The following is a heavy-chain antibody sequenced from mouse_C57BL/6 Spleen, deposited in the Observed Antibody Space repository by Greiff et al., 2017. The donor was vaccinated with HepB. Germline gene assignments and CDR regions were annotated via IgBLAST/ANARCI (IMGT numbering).Heavy chain of an antibody. CDR1: GYTFTSYD. CDR2: IDPRDGST. J-gene: IGHJ4*01. Sequence: VQRVESGPELVKPGASVKLSCKASGYTFTSYDINWVKQRPGQGLEWIVWIDPRDGSTKYNEKVKGKATLTVDTSSSTAYMELHSLTSEDSAVYSCARSDEDAMDYWGQGTSVTVAS. CDR3: ARSDEDAMDY. V-gene: IGHV1-85*01.